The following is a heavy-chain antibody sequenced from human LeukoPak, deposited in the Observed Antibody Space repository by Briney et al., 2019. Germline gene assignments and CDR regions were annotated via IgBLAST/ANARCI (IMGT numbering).Heavy chain of an antibody. CDR1: AYTFTSYN. CDR3: ARDGSGSYYDRGWFDP. V-gene: IGHV1-8*01. D-gene: IGHD3-10*01. CDR2: MNPNSGNT. Sequence: ASVKVSCKASAYTFTSYNINWGRQATGQGHEWMGWMNPNSGNTGYAKKFEGRVTMTSNTSISTAYMELSSLTSEDTAVYYCARDGSGSYYDRGWFDPWGQGTLVTVSS. J-gene: IGHJ5*02.